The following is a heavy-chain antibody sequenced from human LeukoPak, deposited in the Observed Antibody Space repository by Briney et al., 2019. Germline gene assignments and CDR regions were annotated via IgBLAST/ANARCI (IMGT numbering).Heavy chain of an antibody. J-gene: IGHJ4*02. CDR3: ARGSSGWFPSDY. CDR1: GFTFSSYS. CDR2: ISSSSRYI. Sequence: GGSLRLSCAASGFTFSSYSMNWVRQAPGKGLEWVSSISSSSRYIYYADSVKGRFTISRDNAKNSLYLQMNSLRAEDTAVYYCARGSSGWFPSDYWGQGTLVTVSS. V-gene: IGHV3-21*01. D-gene: IGHD6-19*01.